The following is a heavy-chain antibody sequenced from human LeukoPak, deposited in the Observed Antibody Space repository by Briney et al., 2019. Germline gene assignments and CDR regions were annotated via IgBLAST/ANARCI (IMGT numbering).Heavy chain of an antibody. CDR2: INPNSGGT. D-gene: IGHD3-22*01. J-gene: IGHJ4*02. V-gene: IGHV1-2*02. Sequence: ASVKVSCKASGYTFTGYYIHWVRQAPGQGLEWMGWINPNSGGTNYAQKFQGRVTMTRDTSISTAYMELSRLRSDDTAVYYCARGIYYDSSGYPDDWGQGTLVTVSS. CDR1: GYTFTGYY. CDR3: ARGIYYDSSGYPDD.